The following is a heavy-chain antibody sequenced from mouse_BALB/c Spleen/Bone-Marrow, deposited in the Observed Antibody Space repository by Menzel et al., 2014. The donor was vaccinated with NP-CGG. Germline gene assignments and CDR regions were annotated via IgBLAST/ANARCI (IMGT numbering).Heavy chain of an antibody. J-gene: IGHJ2*01. D-gene: IGHD3-1*01. V-gene: IGHV1-14*01. CDR3: AMGLTPDY. CDR1: GYTFTSSV. CDR2: INPYNDGT. Sequence: EVKLVESGPELVKPGASVKMSCKASGYTFTSSVMRWVKQKPGQGLEWIGYINPYNDGTKYNEKFKGKATLTSDTSSGTAFMDLSRLTAEDAAVYYCAMGLTPDYWGQGTTLTVSS.